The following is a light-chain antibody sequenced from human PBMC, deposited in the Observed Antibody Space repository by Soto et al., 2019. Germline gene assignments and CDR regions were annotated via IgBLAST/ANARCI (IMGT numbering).Light chain of an antibody. CDR2: DVS. J-gene: IGLJ1*01. V-gene: IGLV2-8*01. Sequence: QSVLTQPPSPPGSPGQSVTISCTGTTSDVGGYNYVSWYQQHPGKAPKLMIYDVSKRPSGVPDRFSGSKSGNTASLTVSGLQAEDEADYYCSSYEGSNTYVFGSGTKVTVL. CDR3: SSYEGSNTYV. CDR1: TSDVGGYNY.